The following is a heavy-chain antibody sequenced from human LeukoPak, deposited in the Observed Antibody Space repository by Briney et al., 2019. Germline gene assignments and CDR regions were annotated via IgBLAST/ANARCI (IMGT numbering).Heavy chain of an antibody. CDR2: MNPNSGNT. CDR1: GYTFTSYD. D-gene: IGHD3-9*01. Sequence: ASVKVSCKASGYTFTSYDINWVRQATGQGLEWMGWMNPNSGNTGYAQKFQGRVTITRNTSISTAYMELSSLRSEDTAVYYCARTPSGGYDILTGGFFDYWGQGTLVTVSS. CDR3: ARTPSGGYDILTGGFFDY. V-gene: IGHV1-8*03. J-gene: IGHJ4*02.